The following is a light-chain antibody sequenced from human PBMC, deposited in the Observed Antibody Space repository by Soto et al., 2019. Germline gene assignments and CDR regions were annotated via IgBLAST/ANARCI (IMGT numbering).Light chain of an antibody. J-gene: IGLJ2*01. CDR3: GAWDDSLSGVV. CDR2: RNN. CDR1: SSNIGSNY. V-gene: IGLV1-47*01. Sequence: QSVLTQPPSASGTPGQRVTISCSGSSSNIGSNYVFWYQHLPGTAPKLLIYRNNQRPSGVPDRFSGSKSGTSDSVAISGIRSEDESGYYCGAWDDSLSGVVFGGGTKLTVL.